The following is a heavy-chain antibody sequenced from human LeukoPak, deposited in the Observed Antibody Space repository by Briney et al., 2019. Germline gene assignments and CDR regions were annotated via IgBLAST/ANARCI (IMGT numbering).Heavy chain of an antibody. V-gene: IGHV3-30*18. Sequence: PGRSLRLSCAASGFTFSSYGMHWVRQAPGKGLEWVAVISYDGSNKYYADSVKGRFTISRDNSKNTLYLQMNSLRAEDTAVYYCANALSSGWYYWGQGTLVTVSS. CDR1: GFTFSSYG. J-gene: IGHJ4*02. CDR2: ISYDGSNK. D-gene: IGHD6-19*01. CDR3: ANALSSGWYY.